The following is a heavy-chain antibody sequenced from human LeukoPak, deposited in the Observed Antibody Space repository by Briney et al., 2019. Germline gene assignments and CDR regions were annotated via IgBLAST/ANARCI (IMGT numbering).Heavy chain of an antibody. CDR1: GFTFSSYS. Sequence: GGSLRLSCAASGFTFSSYSMNWVRQAPGKGLEWVSSISSSSSYIYYADSVKGRFTISRDNAKNSLYLQMNSLRAEDTAVYYCPRERSSSSGFDYWGQGTLVTVSS. D-gene: IGHD6-6*01. CDR2: ISSSSSYI. CDR3: PRERSSSSGFDY. V-gene: IGHV3-21*01. J-gene: IGHJ4*02.